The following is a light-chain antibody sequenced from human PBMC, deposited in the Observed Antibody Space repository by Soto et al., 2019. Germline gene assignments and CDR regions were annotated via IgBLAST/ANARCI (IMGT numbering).Light chain of an antibody. J-gene: IGLJ1*01. CDR2: EVN. V-gene: IGLV2-14*01. CDR3: TSYAISSPYV. Sequence: LTQPASVSGSPGQSITISCTGSSSDVGGYDYVSWYQHHPGKAPKLMIFEVNNRPSEVSNRFSGSKSGNTASLTISGLQVEDEADYYCTSYAISSPYVFGTGTKVTVL. CDR1: SSDVGGYDY.